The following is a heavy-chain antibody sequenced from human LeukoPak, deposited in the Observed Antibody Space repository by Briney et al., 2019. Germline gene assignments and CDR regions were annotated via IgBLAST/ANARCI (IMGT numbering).Heavy chain of an antibody. Sequence: GGSLRLSCAASGFTFDDYAMSWVRQAPGKGLEWVSGINWSGVSTGYADSVKGRFTISRNNTKNSLFLQINSMRAEDTAFSYCAKGKDTLNPYWYFDVWGRGTLVTVSS. CDR2: INWSGVST. J-gene: IGHJ2*01. CDR3: AKGKDTLNPYWYFDV. CDR1: GFTFDDYA. D-gene: IGHD2-15*01. V-gene: IGHV3-20*04.